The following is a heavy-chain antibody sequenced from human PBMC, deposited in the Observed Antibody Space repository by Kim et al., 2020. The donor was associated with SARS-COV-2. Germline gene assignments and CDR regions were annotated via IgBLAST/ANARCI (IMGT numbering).Heavy chain of an antibody. CDR3: AKGLTNSGFDY. D-gene: IGHD2-8*01. V-gene: IGHV3-23*01. CDR2: ISWDGTRT. Sequence: GGSLRLSCAASGFTFSTSPMGWVRQAPGKGLEWVSRISWDGTRTYYADSVKGRVTMSSDKSKNTVYLHMNSLRVEDTAVYYCAKGLTNSGFDYWGQGAQV. J-gene: IGHJ4*02. CDR1: GFTFSTSP.